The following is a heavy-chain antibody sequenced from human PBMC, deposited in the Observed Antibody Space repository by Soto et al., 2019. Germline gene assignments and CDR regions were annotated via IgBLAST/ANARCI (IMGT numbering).Heavy chain of an antibody. CDR1: GGTFSNYV. D-gene: IGHD6-25*01. V-gene: IGHV1-69*01. Sequence: QVQLVQSGAEVKKPGSSVKVSCKASGGTFSNYVISWVRQAPGQGLEWLGGITPIFGTPDYAQNFQGRVTITADESTSTAYMELSSLRSEDTAVYYCAKKEGTAANKFAFWGQGTLVTVSS. CDR2: ITPIFGTP. CDR3: AKKEGTAANKFAF. J-gene: IGHJ4*02.